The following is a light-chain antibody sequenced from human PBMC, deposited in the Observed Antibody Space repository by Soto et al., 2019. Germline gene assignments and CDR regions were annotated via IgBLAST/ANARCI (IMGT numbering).Light chain of an antibody. CDR3: MQALQTPWT. J-gene: IGKJ1*01. Sequence: DIVMTQSPLSLPVTPGESASISCRSSQSLLHSNGYNCLDWYLQKPGQSPQLLICLGSNRAPGVPDRLSGSGSGTDFTLKISRVEAGDVGVYYCMQALQTPWTFGQGTKVEI. V-gene: IGKV2-28*01. CDR1: QSLLHSNGYNC. CDR2: LGS.